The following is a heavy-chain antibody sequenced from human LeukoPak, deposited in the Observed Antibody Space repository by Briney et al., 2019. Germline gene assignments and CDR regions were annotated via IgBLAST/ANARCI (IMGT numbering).Heavy chain of an antibody. CDR1: GGSISFSTYY. CDR3: ARDSDYGYPGPFDD. D-gene: IGHD5-18*01. Sequence: SETLSPTCTVSGGSISFSTYYWGWIRQPPGKGLDWFGSIYYSGDTYYNSSLKSRVTISVDTSKNQFSLKLSSVTAADTAVYYCARDSDYGYPGPFDDWGQGTLVTVSS. CDR2: IYYSGDT. J-gene: IGHJ4*02. V-gene: IGHV4-39*07.